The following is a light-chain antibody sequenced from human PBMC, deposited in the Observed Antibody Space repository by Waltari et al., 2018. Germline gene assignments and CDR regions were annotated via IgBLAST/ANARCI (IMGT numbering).Light chain of an antibody. CDR3: QKYGGSPPYT. Sequence: ETVLTQSPGTLSLSPGERATLSCRASQSVSSSHLAWYQQKPGQAPRVLIYTTSNRATGIPDRFSCSGSGTDFTLTISRLEAEDFAVYYCQKYGGSPPYTFGLGTKLEIK. CDR1: QSVSSSH. V-gene: IGKV3-20*01. CDR2: TTS. J-gene: IGKJ2*01.